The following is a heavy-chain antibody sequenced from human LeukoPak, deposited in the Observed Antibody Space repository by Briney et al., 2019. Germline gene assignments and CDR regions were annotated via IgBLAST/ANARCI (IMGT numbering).Heavy chain of an antibody. Sequence: ASVKVSCKASGYTFTGYYMHWVRQAPGQGLEWMGWINPNSGSTNYAQKFQGRVTMTRDTSISTAYMELSRLRSDDTAVYYCARDLGSGSCDYWGLGTLVTVSS. CDR2: INPNSGST. D-gene: IGHD1-26*01. CDR1: GYTFTGYY. J-gene: IGHJ4*02. V-gene: IGHV1-2*02. CDR3: ARDLGSGSCDY.